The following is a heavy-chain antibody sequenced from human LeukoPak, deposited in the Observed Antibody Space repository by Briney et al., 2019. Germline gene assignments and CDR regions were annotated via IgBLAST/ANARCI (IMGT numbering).Heavy chain of an antibody. Sequence: PSETLSLTCTVSGGSMTSHYWSWIRQPPGKGLEWIGYISYSGSTNYNPSLKSRVTISVDTSKNQLSLKLSAVTAADTAVYYCARFFFFYDSGIYYPDYWGQGSLVTVSS. V-gene: IGHV4-59*11. D-gene: IGHD3-10*01. J-gene: IGHJ4*02. CDR3: ARFFFFYDSGIYYPDY. CDR1: GGSMTSHY. CDR2: ISYSGST.